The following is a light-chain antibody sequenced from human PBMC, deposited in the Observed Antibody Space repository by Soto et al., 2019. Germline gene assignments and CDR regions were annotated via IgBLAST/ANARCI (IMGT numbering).Light chain of an antibody. CDR2: AAY. J-gene: IGKJ4*01. CDR3: QQYYSYPLT. Sequence: AIRMTQSPSSFSASTGDRVTITCRASQGISSYLAWYQQKPGKAPKLLIYAAYTLQSGVPSRFSGSGSGTDFTLSIGCLQSEDFATYYCQQYYSYPLTFGGGTKVEIK. V-gene: IGKV1-8*01. CDR1: QGISSY.